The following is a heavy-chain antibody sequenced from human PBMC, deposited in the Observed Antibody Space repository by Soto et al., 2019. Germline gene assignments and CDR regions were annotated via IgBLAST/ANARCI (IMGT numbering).Heavy chain of an antibody. CDR3: ARDSVALYYYYYGMDV. D-gene: IGHD2-21*01. J-gene: IGHJ6*02. CDR2: IDWDDDK. Sequence: SGPTLVNPTQTLTLTCTFSVFSLSTSGMCVSWIRQPPGKALEWLARIDWDDDKYYSTSLKTRLTISKDTSKNQVVLTMTNMDPVDTATYYCARDSVALYYYYYGMDVWGQGTTVTVSS. CDR1: VFSLSTSGMC. V-gene: IGHV2-70*11.